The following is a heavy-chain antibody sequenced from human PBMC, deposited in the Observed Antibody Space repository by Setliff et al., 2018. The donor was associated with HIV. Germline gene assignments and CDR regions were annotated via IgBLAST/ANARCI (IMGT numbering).Heavy chain of an antibody. CDR2: ISRSGSSI. J-gene: IGHJ4*02. CDR3: ARGTIAAAGTLQFDY. Sequence: SGGSLRLSCAASGFSFGDYYMSWVRQAPGKGLEWISYISRSGSSIYYADSVKGRFTISRDNAKNSLYLQMNSLRAEDTAVYYCARGTIAAAGTLQFDYWGQGTLVTVSS. V-gene: IGHV3-11*01. CDR1: GFSFGDYY. D-gene: IGHD6-13*01.